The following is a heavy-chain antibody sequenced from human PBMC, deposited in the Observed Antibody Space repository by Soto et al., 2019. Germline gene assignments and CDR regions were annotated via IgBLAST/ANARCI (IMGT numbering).Heavy chain of an antibody. D-gene: IGHD6-19*01. Sequence: SETLSLTCAVYGGSFSGYYWSWIRQPPGKGLEWIGEINHSGSTNYNPSLKSRVTISVDTSKNQFSLKLSSVTAADTAVYYCARVSPRKYSSGWYAGNWFDPWGQGTLVTVSS. CDR2: INHSGST. V-gene: IGHV4-34*01. CDR1: GGSFSGYY. CDR3: ARVSPRKYSSGWYAGNWFDP. J-gene: IGHJ5*02.